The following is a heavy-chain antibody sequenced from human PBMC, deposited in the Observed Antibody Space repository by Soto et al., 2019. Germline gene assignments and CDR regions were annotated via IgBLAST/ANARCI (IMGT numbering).Heavy chain of an antibody. CDR2: IYYSGST. V-gene: IGHV4-59*01. CDR3: ARGPPEWELPRLDY. Sequence: TSETLSLTCTVSGGSISSYYWSWIRQPPGKGLEWIGYIYYSGSTNYNPSLKSRVTISVDTSKNQFSLKLSSVTAADTAVYYCARGPPEWELPRLDYWGQGTLVTVSS. D-gene: IGHD1-26*01. CDR1: GGSISSYY. J-gene: IGHJ4*02.